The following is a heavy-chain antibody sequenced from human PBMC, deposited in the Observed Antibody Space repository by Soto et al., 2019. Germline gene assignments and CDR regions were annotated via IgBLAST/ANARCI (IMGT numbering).Heavy chain of an antibody. Sequence: ASVKVSCKASGYTFTGYYMHWVRQAPGQGLEWMGWINPNSGGTNYAQKFQGRVTMTRDTSISTAYMELSRLRSDDTAVYYRARHSLHLVYSSSRGWFDPWGQGTLVTVSS. CDR2: INPNSGGT. J-gene: IGHJ5*02. D-gene: IGHD6-6*01. CDR3: ARHSLHLVYSSSRGWFDP. CDR1: GYTFTGYY. V-gene: IGHV1-2*02.